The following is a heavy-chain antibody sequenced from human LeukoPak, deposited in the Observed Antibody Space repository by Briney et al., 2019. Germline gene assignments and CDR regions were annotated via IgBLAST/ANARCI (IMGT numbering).Heavy chain of an antibody. J-gene: IGHJ4*02. V-gene: IGHV4-4*07. Sequence: SETLSLTCTASGVSISSYYWSWIRQPAGKGLEWIARIHTSGGTTYNPSPKSRVTMSVDPYKNQFSLKLTSVAAADTAVYYCARGPFCSVGSCSCDYWGQGALLTLSS. CDR1: GVSISSYY. CDR2: IHTSGGT. D-gene: IGHD2-15*01. CDR3: ARGPFCSVGSCSCDY.